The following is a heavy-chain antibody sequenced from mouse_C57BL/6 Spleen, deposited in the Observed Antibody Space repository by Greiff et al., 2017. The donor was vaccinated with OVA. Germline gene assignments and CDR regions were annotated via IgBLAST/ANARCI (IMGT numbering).Heavy chain of an antibody. CDR2: IHPNSGST. D-gene: IGHD2-2*01. V-gene: IGHV1-64*01. J-gene: IGHJ2*01. Sequence: VQLQQPGAELVKPGASVKLSCKASGYTFTSYWMHWVKQRPGQGLEWIGMIHPNSGSTNYNEKFKSKATLTVDKSSSTAYMQLSSLTSEDSAVYYCARRGYYGYDGDYWGQGTTLTVSS. CDR1: GYTFTSYW. CDR3: ARRGYYGYDGDY.